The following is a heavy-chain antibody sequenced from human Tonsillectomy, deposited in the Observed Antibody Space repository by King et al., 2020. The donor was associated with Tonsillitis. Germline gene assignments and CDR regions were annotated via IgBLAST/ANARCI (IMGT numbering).Heavy chain of an antibody. CDR2: ISSSSSYL. J-gene: IGHJ4*02. V-gene: IGHV3-21*01. CDR1: GFTFSSYS. D-gene: IGHD1-26*01. Sequence: VQLVESGGGLVKPGGSLRLSCAASGFTFSSYSMNWVRQAPGKGLEWVSSISSSSSYLYYADSVKGRFTISRDNAKNSLYLQMNSLRAEDTAVYYCARGVGATYFDYWGQGTLVTVSS. CDR3: ARGVGATYFDY.